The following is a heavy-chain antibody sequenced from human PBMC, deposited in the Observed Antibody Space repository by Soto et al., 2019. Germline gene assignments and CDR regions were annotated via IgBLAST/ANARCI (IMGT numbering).Heavy chain of an antibody. CDR1: GFSLSTSGVG. Sequence: QITLKESGPTLVKPTQTLTLTCTFSGFSLSTSGVGVGWIRQPPGKALEWLALIYWDDDKRYSPSLKSRLTITTNTSKNPVVLPMTHMDPVDTATYSCAHSGGCSGGSCYHPVPPLWGRGTLVTVSS. CDR2: IYWDDDK. J-gene: IGHJ2*01. CDR3: AHSGGCSGGSCYHPVPPL. D-gene: IGHD2-15*01. V-gene: IGHV2-5*02.